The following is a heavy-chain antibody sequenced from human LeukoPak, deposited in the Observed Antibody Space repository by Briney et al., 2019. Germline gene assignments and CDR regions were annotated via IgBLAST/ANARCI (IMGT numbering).Heavy chain of an antibody. Sequence: PSETLSLTCTVSGYYISSGYYWGWIRQPPGKGLEWIGSIYHSGSTYYNSSLKGRVTISADTSKNHFSLKLSSVTAADTAVYYCARDPTGYCSSTSCYKAYWGQGTLVTVSS. CDR1: GYYISSGYY. CDR2: IYHSGST. V-gene: IGHV4-38-2*02. D-gene: IGHD2-2*02. CDR3: ARDPTGYCSSTSCYKAY. J-gene: IGHJ4*02.